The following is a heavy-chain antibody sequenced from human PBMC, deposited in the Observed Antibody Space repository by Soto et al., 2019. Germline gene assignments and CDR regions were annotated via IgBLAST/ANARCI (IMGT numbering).Heavy chain of an antibody. J-gene: IGHJ5*02. CDR3: GRAGALGDTAVVDP. D-gene: IGHD3-16*01. V-gene: IGHV3-33*01. CDR2: IWYDGSNK. Sequence: QVQLVESGGGVVQPGKSLRLSCAASGFTFSTYGMHWVRQAPGKGLEWVAVIWYDGSNKYHGDSLKGRFTISRDNSKNTLYLQINNLRAEDTAVYYCGRAGALGDTAVVDPWGQGTLVTVSS. CDR1: GFTFSTYG.